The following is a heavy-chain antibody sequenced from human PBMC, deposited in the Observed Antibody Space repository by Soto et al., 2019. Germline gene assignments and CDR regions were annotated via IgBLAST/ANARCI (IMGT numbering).Heavy chain of an antibody. CDR3: ARVIAAAGTHFGDYYYGMDV. D-gene: IGHD6-13*01. Sequence: ASVKVSCKASGYTFTSYGISWVRQAPGQGLEWMGWISAYNGNTNYAQKLQGRVTMTTDTATSTAYMELRSLRSDDTAVYYCARVIAAAGTHFGDYYYGMDVWGQGHTVTVSS. V-gene: IGHV1-18*01. J-gene: IGHJ6*02. CDR1: GYTFTSYG. CDR2: ISAYNGNT.